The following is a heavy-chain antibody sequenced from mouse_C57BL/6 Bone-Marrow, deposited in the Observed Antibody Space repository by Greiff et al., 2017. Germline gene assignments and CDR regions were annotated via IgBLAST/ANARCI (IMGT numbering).Heavy chain of an antibody. Sequence: EVQRVASGEGLVKPGGSLKLSCAASGFTFSSYAMSWVRQTPEKRLEWVAYISSGGDYIYYADTVKGRFTISRDNARNTLYLQMSSLKSEDTAMYYCTRDNYGSIFYWYFDVWGTGTTVTVSS. CDR2: ISSGGDYI. D-gene: IGHD1-1*01. CDR1: GFTFSSYA. J-gene: IGHJ1*03. V-gene: IGHV5-9-1*02. CDR3: TRDNYGSIFYWYFDV.